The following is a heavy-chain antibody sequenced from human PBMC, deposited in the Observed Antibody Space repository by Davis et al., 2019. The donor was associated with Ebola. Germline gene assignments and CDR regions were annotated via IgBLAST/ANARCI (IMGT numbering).Heavy chain of an antibody. V-gene: IGHV3-33*01. CDR1: GFTFSIYA. J-gene: IGHJ6*03. Sequence: GGSLRLSCAASGFTFSIYAMHWVRQAPGKGLEWVAVIWYDGSNKYYADSVKGRFTISRDNSKNTLYLQMNSLRAEDTAVYYCARTPYGDDTAVLCYYYMDVWGKGTTVTVSS. D-gene: IGHD4-17*01. CDR2: IWYDGSNK. CDR3: ARTPYGDDTAVLCYYYMDV.